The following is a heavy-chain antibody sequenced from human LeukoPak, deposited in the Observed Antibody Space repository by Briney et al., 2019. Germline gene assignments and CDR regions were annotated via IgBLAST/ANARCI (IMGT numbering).Heavy chain of an antibody. Sequence: GGSLRLSCAASGFSFSPYWMHWVRQVPGTGLIWVSRINPDGSIRTYADSVQGRFTISRDNSKNTLYLEMNSLSPDDTAVYYCARGVEPLAANTLAYWGQGTLVTVSS. CDR2: INPDGSIR. J-gene: IGHJ4*02. CDR3: ARGVEPLAANTLAY. D-gene: IGHD1-14*01. CDR1: GFSFSPYW. V-gene: IGHV3-74*01.